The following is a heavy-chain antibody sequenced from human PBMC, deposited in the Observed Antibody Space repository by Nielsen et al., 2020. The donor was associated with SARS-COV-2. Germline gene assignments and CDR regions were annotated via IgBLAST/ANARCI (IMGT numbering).Heavy chain of an antibody. CDR1: GFIFNDYY. J-gene: IGHJ4*02. CDR2: LSSSSSYR. Sequence: SCAASGFIFNDYYMTWIRQAPGRGLEWVSYLSSSSSYRNYADSVKGRFTISRDNAKNSLYLQMDSLRAEDTAVYYCARESTSGWYLDYWGQGILVTVSS. V-gene: IGHV3-11*05. CDR3: ARESTSGWYLDY. D-gene: IGHD6-19*01.